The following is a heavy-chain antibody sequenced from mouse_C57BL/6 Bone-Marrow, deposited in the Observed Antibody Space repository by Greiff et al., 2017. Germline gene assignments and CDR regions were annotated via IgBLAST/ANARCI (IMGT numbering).Heavy chain of an antibody. Sequence: QVHVKQSGPELVKPGASVKISCKASGYAFSSSWMNWVKQRPGKGLEWIGRIYPGDGDTNYNGKFKGKATLTADKSSSTAYMQISSLTSEDSAVYFCARDWDVGRFAYWGQGTLVTVSA. CDR3: ARDWDVGRFAY. CDR1: GYAFSSSW. V-gene: IGHV1-82*01. CDR2: IYPGDGDT. J-gene: IGHJ3*01. D-gene: IGHD4-1*01.